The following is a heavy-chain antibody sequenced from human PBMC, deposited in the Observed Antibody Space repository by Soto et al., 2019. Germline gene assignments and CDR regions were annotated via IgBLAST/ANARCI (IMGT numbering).Heavy chain of an antibody. CDR2: MNPNSGDT. D-gene: IGHD1-26*01. J-gene: IGHJ6*03. CDR1: GYTFSDYY. CDR3: ARESGGATATLDYYYFYMDV. Sequence: QVQLVQSGAEVKKPGASVTVSCKASGYTFSDYYLHWVRQAPGQGPEWMGWMNPNSGDTKYAQKFQGRVTMTRDTSVRTAFMXXNWLKSDDTAVYYCARESGGATATLDYYYFYMDVWGKGTTVTVSS. V-gene: IGHV1-2*02.